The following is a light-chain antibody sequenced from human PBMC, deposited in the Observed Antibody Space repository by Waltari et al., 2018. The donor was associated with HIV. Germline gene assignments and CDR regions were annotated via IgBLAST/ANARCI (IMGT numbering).Light chain of an antibody. CDR2: DAS. V-gene: IGKV3-11*01. CDR1: QSVNSL. CDR3: QQRDDWPIT. J-gene: IGKJ5*01. Sequence: EVVLTQYPANLSLSPGRRVTLSCRASQSVNSLLALYHQKPGQPPQLLIYDASNRATGIPARFSASGSETDFSLTISGLEPEDSGVYYCQQRDDWPITFGQGTRLEIK.